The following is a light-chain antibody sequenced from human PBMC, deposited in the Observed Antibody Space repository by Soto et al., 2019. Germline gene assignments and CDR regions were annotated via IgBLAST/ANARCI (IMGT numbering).Light chain of an antibody. J-gene: IGLJ3*02. CDR3: CSYTPSDHLV. CDR2: DVT. Sequence: QSALTQPASVSGSPGQSITISCTGTSSDVGRYDYVSWYQQHPGKAPRLMIYDVTNRPSGVSYRFSGSKSGNTASLTISGLQTEDEAAYYCCSYTPSDHLVFGGGTKLTVL. CDR1: SSDVGRYDY. V-gene: IGLV2-14*03.